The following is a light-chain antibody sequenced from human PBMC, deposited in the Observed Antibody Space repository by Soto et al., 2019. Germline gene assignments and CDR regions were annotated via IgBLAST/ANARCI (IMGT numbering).Light chain of an antibody. CDR3: QQYNNWPLT. J-gene: IGKJ4*01. CDR1: QSVSSN. CDR2: GAS. Sequence: ETVMTQSPATLSVSPGERATLSCRAGQSVSSNLAWYQQRPGQAPRLLIYGASTRAAGIPARFSGSGSGTEFTLTISSLQSEDFAVYYCQQYNNWPLTFGGGTKVEIK. V-gene: IGKV3-15*01.